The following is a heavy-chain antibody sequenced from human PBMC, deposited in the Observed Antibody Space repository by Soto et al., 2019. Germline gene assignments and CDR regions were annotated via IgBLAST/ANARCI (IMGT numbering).Heavy chain of an antibody. D-gene: IGHD6-6*01. CDR3: ANYFMSRPWFNT. J-gene: IGHJ5*02. Sequence: SETLSLTCAVYGGSFSGYYWSWIRQPPGKGLEWIGEINHSGSTNYNPSLKSRVTISVDTSKNQFSLKLSSVTAADTAVYYCANYFMSRPWFNTWGQGTLVTVSS. CDR2: INHSGST. V-gene: IGHV4-34*01. CDR1: GGSFSGYY.